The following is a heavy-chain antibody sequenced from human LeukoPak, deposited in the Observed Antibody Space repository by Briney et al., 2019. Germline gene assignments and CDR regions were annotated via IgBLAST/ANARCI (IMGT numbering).Heavy chain of an antibody. Sequence: GGSLRLSCAASGFTFSDYYMSWIRQAPGKGLEWVSYISSSGSTIYYADSVKGRFTISRDNAKNSLYLQMNSLRAEDTAVYYCARDRLAGKAGHYYYGMDVWGQGTTVTVSS. CDR3: ARDRLAGKAGHYYYGMDV. V-gene: IGHV3-11*01. J-gene: IGHJ6*02. D-gene: IGHD6-13*01. CDR1: GFTFSDYY. CDR2: ISSSGSTI.